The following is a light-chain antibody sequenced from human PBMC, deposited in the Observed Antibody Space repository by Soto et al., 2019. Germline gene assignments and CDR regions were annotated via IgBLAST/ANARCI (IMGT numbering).Light chain of an antibody. J-gene: IGLJ1*01. V-gene: IGLV2-14*01. CDR1: SSDVGGYNY. CDR2: DVS. CDR3: RSYTSSSTYV. Sequence: LTQPASVSGSPGQSITISCTGTSSDVGGYNYVSWYQQHPGKAPKLMIYDVSNRPSGVSNRFSGSKSGNTASLTISGLQAEDEADYYCRSYTSSSTYVFGTGNKVTDL.